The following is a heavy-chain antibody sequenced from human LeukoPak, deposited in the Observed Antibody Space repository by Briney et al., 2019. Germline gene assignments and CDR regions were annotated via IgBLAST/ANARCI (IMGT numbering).Heavy chain of an antibody. CDR1: GGSINTPNYY. Sequence: PSETLSLTCTVSGGSINTPNYYWGWIRQTPGKGLEWIGNIFYSGGTYYSPSLTSRVTISLDTSRNQFSLKLNSVTAADTAVYYCAKSNGYGLADIWGQGTMVTVSS. J-gene: IGHJ3*02. D-gene: IGHD6-13*01. CDR3: AKSNGYGLADI. V-gene: IGHV4-39*07. CDR2: IFYSGGT.